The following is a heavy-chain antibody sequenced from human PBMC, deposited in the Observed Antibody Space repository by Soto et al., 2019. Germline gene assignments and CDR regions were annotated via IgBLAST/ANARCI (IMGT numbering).Heavy chain of an antibody. J-gene: IGHJ4*02. CDR1: GGSFSDFA. CDR3: ASSRPLDFGDYVDFDY. CDR2: IIPIFGTP. Sequence: QVQLVQSGAEVKKPGSSVKVSCKASGGSFSDFAINWLRQAPGQGLEWMGGIIPIFGTPNYAQKFQGRVTITADKSTSTAYMDLSGLRSADTAVYFCASSRPLDFGDYVDFDYWGQGTLVTVSP. D-gene: IGHD4-17*01. V-gene: IGHV1-69*06.